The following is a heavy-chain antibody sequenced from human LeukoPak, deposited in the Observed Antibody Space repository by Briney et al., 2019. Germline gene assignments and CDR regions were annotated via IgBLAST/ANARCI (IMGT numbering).Heavy chain of an antibody. J-gene: IGHJ4*02. D-gene: IGHD2-15*01. CDR1: GGSFSGYY. CDR2: INHRGST. Sequence: PSETLFLTCAVYGGSFSGYYWSWIRQPPGKGREWIGEINHRGSTNYNPSLKSRVTVSLDTSKNQYSPKLSSVTAADTAVYYCARAPGAALDWGQGTLVTVSS. CDR3: ARAPGAALD. V-gene: IGHV4-34*01.